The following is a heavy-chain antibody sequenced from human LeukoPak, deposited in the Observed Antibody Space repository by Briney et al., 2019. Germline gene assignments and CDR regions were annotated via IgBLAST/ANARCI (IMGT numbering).Heavy chain of an antibody. CDR3: ARVTIEDAFDI. J-gene: IGHJ3*02. CDR1: GDSISSNY. V-gene: IGHV4-59*01. Sequence: SETLSLTCTISGDSISSNYWSWIRQPPGKGLEWIGYIYYSGSTNYNPSLESRVTISVDTSKNQFSLKLSSVTAADTAVYYCARVTIEDAFDIWGQGTMVTVSS. D-gene: IGHD5-24*01. CDR2: IYYSGST.